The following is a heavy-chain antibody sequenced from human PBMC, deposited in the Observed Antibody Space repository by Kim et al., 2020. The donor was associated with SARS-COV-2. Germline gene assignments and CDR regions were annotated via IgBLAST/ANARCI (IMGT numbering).Heavy chain of an antibody. V-gene: IGHV3-48*03. CDR1: GFTFSSYV. Sequence: GGSLRLSCTAPGFTFSSYVMNRVPQAPGKGLEWGSYIICSGTTIYYADSVRGRFTISRDNDKNSLFLQMNSLRAEDTAVYYCARGPNYSPFDYWGQGTLVTVSS. D-gene: IGHD4-4*01. CDR2: IICSGTTI. J-gene: IGHJ4*02. CDR3: ARGPNYSPFDY.